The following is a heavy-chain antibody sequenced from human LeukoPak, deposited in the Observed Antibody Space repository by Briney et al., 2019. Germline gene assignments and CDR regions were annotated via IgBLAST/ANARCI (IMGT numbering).Heavy chain of an antibody. V-gene: IGHV1-45*02. Sequence: ASVKVSCEASGYTFTSHGISWVRQAPGQGLEWMGWITPFNGNTNYAQKFQDRVTITRDRSMSTAYMELSSLRSEDTAMYYCARLRSKWLPSGDAFDIWGQGTMVTVSS. CDR3: ARLRSKWLPSGDAFDI. J-gene: IGHJ3*02. CDR1: GYTFTSHG. CDR2: ITPFNGNT. D-gene: IGHD3-22*01.